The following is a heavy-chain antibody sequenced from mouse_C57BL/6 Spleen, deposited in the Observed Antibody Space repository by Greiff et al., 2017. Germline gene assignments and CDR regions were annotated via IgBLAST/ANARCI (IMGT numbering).Heavy chain of an antibody. V-gene: IGHV1-52*01. CDR3: ARPNWDWYFDV. Sequence: VQLQQPGAELVRPGSSVKLSCKASGYTFTSYWMHWVKQRPIQGLEWIGNIDPSDSETHYNQKFKDKATLTVDKSSSTDYMQLSSLTSEDSAVYYCARPNWDWYFDVWGTGTTVTVSS. CDR2: IDPSDSET. CDR1: GYTFTSYW. J-gene: IGHJ1*03. D-gene: IGHD4-1*01.